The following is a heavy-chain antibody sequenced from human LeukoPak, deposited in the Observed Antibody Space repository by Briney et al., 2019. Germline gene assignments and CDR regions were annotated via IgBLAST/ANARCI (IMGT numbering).Heavy chain of an antibody. J-gene: IGHJ6*02. V-gene: IGHV4-31*03. D-gene: IGHD6-13*01. CDR2: IYYSGST. CDR1: GGPISSGGYY. CDR3: ARDEIAAAGTGYYYYGMDV. Sequence: PSETLSLTCTVSGGPISSGGYYWSWIRQHPGKGLEWIGYIYYSGSTYYNPSLKSRVTISVDTSKNQFSLKLSSVTAADTAVYYCARDEIAAAGTGYYYYGMDVWGQGTTVTVSS.